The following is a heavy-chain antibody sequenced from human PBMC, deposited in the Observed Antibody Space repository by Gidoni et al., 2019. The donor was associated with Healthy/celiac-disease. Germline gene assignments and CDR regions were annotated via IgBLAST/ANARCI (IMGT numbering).Heavy chain of an antibody. CDR1: VFTFGSYA. D-gene: IGHD4-17*01. CDR3: AKGLQDDGDYPNWYFDL. J-gene: IGHJ2*01. CDR2: ISGRGGST. V-gene: IGHV3-23*01. Sequence: EVRLLEPGGGLVQPGGSLLLSCAASVFTFGSYAMSWVRQAPGKGLEWVSAISGRGGSTYYADSVKGRFTISRDNSKNTLYLQMNSLRAEDTAVYYCAKGLQDDGDYPNWYFDLWGRGTLVTVSS.